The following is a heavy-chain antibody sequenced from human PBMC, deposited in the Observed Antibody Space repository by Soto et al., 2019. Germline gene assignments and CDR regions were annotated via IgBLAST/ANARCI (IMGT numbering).Heavy chain of an antibody. J-gene: IGHJ4*02. D-gene: IGHD6-13*01. Sequence: SETLSLTCTVSGGSISSSSYYWGWIRQPPGKGLEWIGSIYYSGSAYYNPSLKSRVTISVDTSKNQFSLKLSSVAAADTAVYYCARSPYSSSWYPFDYWGQGTLVTVSS. CDR1: GGSISSSSYY. CDR3: ARSPYSSSWYPFDY. CDR2: IYYSGSA. V-gene: IGHV4-39*01.